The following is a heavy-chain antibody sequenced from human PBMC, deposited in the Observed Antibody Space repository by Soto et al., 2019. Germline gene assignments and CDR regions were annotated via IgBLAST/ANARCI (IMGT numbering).Heavy chain of an antibody. Sequence: GGSLRLSCAASGFSFSSYAVSWVRQAPGKGLEWVSVFDGSVGHTYYTNSVKGRFTIPNDNSKNTLFLQMNSLKAEDTAVYFCAKHLQYDSGWPLHHWGQGTLVTVSS. V-gene: IGHV3-23*01. J-gene: IGHJ5*02. CDR1: GFSFSSYA. CDR3: AKHLQYDSGWPLHH. CDR2: FDGSVGHT. D-gene: IGHD6-19*01.